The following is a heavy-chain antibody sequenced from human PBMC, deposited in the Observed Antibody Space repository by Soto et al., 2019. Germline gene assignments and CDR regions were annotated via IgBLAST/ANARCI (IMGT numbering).Heavy chain of an antibody. CDR1: GFTFSGYW. J-gene: IGHJ4*02. V-gene: IGHV3-7*01. CDR3: AKDGYSSSYFDY. Sequence: HPGGSLRLSCEASGFTFSGYWMSWVRQAPGKGLEWVADIKHDGSVQYYVDSVKGRFTISRDNYKNTLYLQMNSLRAEDTAVCYCAKDGYSSSYFDYWGQGTLVTVSS. D-gene: IGHD6-13*01. CDR2: IKHDGSVQ.